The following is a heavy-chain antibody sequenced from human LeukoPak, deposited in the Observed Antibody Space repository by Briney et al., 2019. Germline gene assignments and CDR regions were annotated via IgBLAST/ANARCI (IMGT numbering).Heavy chain of an antibody. J-gene: IGHJ5*02. Sequence: GASVKVSCKASAYTFSTYLLHWVRQAPGQGLEWMGIIDPSGGSTGYAQKFQGSVTMTRDTSTSTVYMELSSLRSEDTAVYYCARDLGLRGVTNWFDPWGQGTLVTVSS. CDR3: ARDLGLRGVTNWFDP. CDR2: IDPSGGST. CDR1: AYTFSTYL. D-gene: IGHD3-10*01. V-gene: IGHV1-46*01.